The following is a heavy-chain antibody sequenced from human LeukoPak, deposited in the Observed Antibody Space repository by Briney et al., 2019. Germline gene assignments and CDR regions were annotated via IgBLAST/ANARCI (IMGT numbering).Heavy chain of an antibody. CDR2: IYYSGST. D-gene: IGHD3-10*01. J-gene: IGHJ2*01. CDR1: GGSISSHY. CDR3: ARDAPYYASGRGYFDL. Sequence: SETLSLTCTVSGGSISSHYWSWIRQPPGKGLEWIGYIYYSGSTNYNPSLKSRVTISEDTSKNQFSLKLSSVTAADTAVYFCARDAPYYASGRGYFDLWGRGTLVTVSS. V-gene: IGHV4-59*11.